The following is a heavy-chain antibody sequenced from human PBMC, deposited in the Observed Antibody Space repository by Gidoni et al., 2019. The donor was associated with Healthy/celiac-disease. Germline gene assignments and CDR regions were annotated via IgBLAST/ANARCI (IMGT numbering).Heavy chain of an antibody. Sequence: EVQLLESGGGLVQPGGSLRLSCASSGFTFRRYAMSWVRQAPGKGLEWVSAISGSGGSTYYADAVKGRFTISRDNSKNTVYLQMNSLRAEDTAVYYCAKDWEQQLVTYWYFDLWGRGTLVTVSS. CDR2: ISGSGGST. J-gene: IGHJ2*01. CDR1: GFTFRRYA. CDR3: AKDWEQQLVTYWYFDL. V-gene: IGHV3-23*01. D-gene: IGHD6-13*01.